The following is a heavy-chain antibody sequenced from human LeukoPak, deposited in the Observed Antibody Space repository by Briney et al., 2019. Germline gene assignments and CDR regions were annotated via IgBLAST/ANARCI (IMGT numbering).Heavy chain of an antibody. J-gene: IGHJ4*02. CDR3: ATEDDYGDAGVDY. V-gene: IGHV3-21*01. CDR2: ISSSSSYI. CDR1: GFTFSSYS. Sequence: GGSLRLSCAASGFTFSSYSMNWVRQAPGKGLEWVSSISSSSSYIHYADSVKGRFTISRDNAKNSLYLQMNSLRAEDTAVYYCATEDDYGDAGVDYWGQGTLVTVSS. D-gene: IGHD4-17*01.